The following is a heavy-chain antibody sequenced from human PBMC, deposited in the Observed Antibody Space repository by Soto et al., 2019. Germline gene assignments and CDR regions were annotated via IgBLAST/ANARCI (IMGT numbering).Heavy chain of an antibody. J-gene: IGHJ6*02. Sequence: QLQLQESGPGLVNPSETLSLTCTVSGGSISSSTYYWGWIRQPPGKGLEWIGSIYYSGRSFYNPSIKSRATISVDTSKNQFSLKLNSVAAADTAVYYCAGRRYDSSGQPTGLDIWGQGPTVTVSS. V-gene: IGHV4-39*01. D-gene: IGHD3-22*01. CDR3: AGRRYDSSGQPTGLDI. CDR1: GGSISSSTYY. CDR2: IYYSGRS.